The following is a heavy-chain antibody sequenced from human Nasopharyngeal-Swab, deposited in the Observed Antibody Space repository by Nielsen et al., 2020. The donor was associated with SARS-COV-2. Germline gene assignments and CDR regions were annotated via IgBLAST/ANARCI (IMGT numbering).Heavy chain of an antibody. J-gene: IGHJ6*03. CDR2: MNPNSGNT. V-gene: IGHV1-8*01. CDR3: ARGLIVATIFHYYYYMDV. D-gene: IGHD5-12*01. Sequence: ASVNVSCKASGYTFSSSYDINCVRQATGQGLEWMGWMNPNSGNTGYAQKFQGRVTMTRNTSISTAYMELSSLRSEDTAVYYCARGLIVATIFHYYYYMDVWGKGTTVTVSS. CDR1: GYTFSSSYD.